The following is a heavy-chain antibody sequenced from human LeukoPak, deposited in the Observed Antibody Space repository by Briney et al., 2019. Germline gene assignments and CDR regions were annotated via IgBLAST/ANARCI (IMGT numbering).Heavy chain of an antibody. J-gene: IGHJ1*01. V-gene: IGHV3-48*04. CDR1: GSTFSSYS. Sequence: GGSLRLSCVASGSTFSSYSMNWVRQAPGKGLEWVSYVSSSGSTIYYADSVKGRFTISRDNAKNSLYLQMNSLRAEDTAVYYCARGRRWATVITSGEGAEYFQHWGQGTLVTVSS. D-gene: IGHD3-3*01. CDR3: ARGRRWATVITSGEGAEYFQH. CDR2: VSSSGSTI.